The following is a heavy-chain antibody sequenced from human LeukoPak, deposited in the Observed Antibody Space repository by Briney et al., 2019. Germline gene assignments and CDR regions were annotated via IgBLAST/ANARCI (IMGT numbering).Heavy chain of an antibody. CDR2: ISSSSSTI. Sequence: GGSLRLSCAASGFSISNYNMNWVRQAPGKGLEWLSSISSSSSTIFYADSVKGRLTISRNNAKNSLFLQMNSLRAEDTAVYYCATEPLYYYYMDVWGKGTTVTVSS. D-gene: IGHD1-14*01. CDR1: GFSISNYN. J-gene: IGHJ6*03. CDR3: ATEPLYYYYMDV. V-gene: IGHV3-48*01.